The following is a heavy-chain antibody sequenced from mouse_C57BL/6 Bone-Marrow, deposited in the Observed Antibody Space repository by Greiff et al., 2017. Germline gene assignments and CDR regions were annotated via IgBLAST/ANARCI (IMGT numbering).Heavy chain of an antibody. D-gene: IGHD1-1*01. J-gene: IGHJ2*01. CDR1: GYSFPDYY. Sequence: VQLQQSGPELVKPGASVKISCKASGYSFPDYYMNWVKQSHGKSLKWIGVINPNYGTTSYNEKFKGKSTLSVDQSSSTAYMHLNSLASEDSAVYYCARSNYYGTLYYFNYGGQGTTLTVST. V-gene: IGHV1-39*01. CDR2: INPNYGTT. CDR3: ARSNYYGTLYYFNY.